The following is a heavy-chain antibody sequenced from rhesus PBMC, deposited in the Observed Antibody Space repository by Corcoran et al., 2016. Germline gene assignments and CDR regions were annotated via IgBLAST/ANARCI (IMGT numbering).Heavy chain of an antibody. V-gene: IGHV3-153D*01. J-gene: IGHJ4*01. CDR1: GFTFSDYV. CDR3: TSGNYFDY. D-gene: IGHD2-21*01. CDR2: IRSKAYGGTA. Sequence: EVQLVESGGGLVQPGGSLRLSCAASGFTFSDYVLDWVRQAPGKGLEWVCFIRSKAYGGTAEYAASVKGRFTISRDDSKNTAYLQMSSLKTEDTAVYYCTSGNYFDYWGQGVLVTVSS.